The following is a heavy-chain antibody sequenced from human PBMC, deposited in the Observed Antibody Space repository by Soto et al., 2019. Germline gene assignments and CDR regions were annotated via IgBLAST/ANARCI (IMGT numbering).Heavy chain of an antibody. Sequence: EVQLLASGGGLVQRGGSLRLSCEASGFSFAHYALSWVRQAPGKGLEWVATFSAGGRAYYADSVKGRFTIAKDLSKHTRHLQASRLRGDDTAPYSRAKESMPEHYGDTLFDSWAQGTRVTFSS. CDR3: AKESMPEHYGDTLFDS. CDR2: FSAGGRA. CDR1: GFSFAHYA. V-gene: IGHV3-23*01. D-gene: IGHD4-17*01. J-gene: IGHJ4*02.